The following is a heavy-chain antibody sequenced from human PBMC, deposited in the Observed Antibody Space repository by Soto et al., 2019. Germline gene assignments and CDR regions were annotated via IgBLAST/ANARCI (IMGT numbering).Heavy chain of an antibody. J-gene: IGHJ4*02. D-gene: IGHD6-19*01. CDR3: ARPFDSSGWVNFLEF. V-gene: IGHV5-51*01. CDR1: GYSFTSYW. CDR2: IYPSDSDT. Sequence: GESLKISCKGPGYSFTSYWIGLLRQMPGKGLELMGIIYPSDSDTRYSPSFQGQVTISADKSISAAYMQWSSLKASDTAMYYCARPFDSSGWVNFLEFWGQGTMVTLSS.